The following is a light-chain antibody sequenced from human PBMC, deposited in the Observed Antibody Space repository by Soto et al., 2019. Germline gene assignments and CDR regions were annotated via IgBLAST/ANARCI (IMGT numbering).Light chain of an antibody. CDR3: QSYDSSLSGPVV. J-gene: IGLJ2*01. CDR2: GNS. Sequence: QPVLTQPPSVSGAPGQRVTISCTGSSSNIGAGYDVHWYLQLPGTAPKLLIYGNSNRPSGVPDRFSGSKSGTSASLAITGLQAEDEADYYCQSYDSSLSGPVVFGGGTKLTVL. CDR1: SSNIGAGYD. V-gene: IGLV1-40*01.